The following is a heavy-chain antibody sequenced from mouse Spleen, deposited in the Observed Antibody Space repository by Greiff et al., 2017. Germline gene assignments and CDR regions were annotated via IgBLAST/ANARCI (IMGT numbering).Heavy chain of an antibody. D-gene: IGHD1-2*01. CDR1: GYTFTSYW. J-gene: IGHJ2*01. CDR2: IHPNSGST. CDR3: ARCYYGYPYYFDY. Sequence: VQLQQSGAELVKPGASVKLSCKASGYTFTSYWMHWVKQRPGQGLEWIGMIHPNSGSTNYNEKFKSKATLTVDKSSSTAYMQLSSLTSEDSAVYYCARCYYGYPYYFDYWGQGTTLTVSS. V-gene: IGHV1-64*01.